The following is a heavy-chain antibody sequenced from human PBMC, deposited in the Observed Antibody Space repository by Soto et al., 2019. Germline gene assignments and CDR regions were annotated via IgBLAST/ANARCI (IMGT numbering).Heavy chain of an antibody. J-gene: IGHJ4*02. CDR1: GYTFTGYY. V-gene: IGHV1-2*02. CDR2: INPNSGGT. Sequence: GASVKASCKASGYTFTGYYIHWVRQAPGQGLEWMGWINPNSGGTNYAQKFQGRVTMTRDTSISTGSMELSRLRSDDTAVYYCARVNVVVVAATREYYFDYWGQGTLVTASS. CDR3: ARVNVVVVAATREYYFDY. D-gene: IGHD2-15*01.